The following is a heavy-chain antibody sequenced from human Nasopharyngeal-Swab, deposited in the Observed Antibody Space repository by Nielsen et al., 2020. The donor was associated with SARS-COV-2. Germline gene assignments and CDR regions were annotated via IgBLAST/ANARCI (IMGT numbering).Heavy chain of an antibody. CDR3: ARVGYSSSDYYYYYMDV. D-gene: IGHD6-6*01. CDR1: GFTFSGYY. V-gene: IGHV3-11*06. J-gene: IGHJ6*03. CDR2: ISNSSSYT. Sequence: VGSLRLTCAASGFTFSGYYMSWNRQAPGKGLEWVSYISNSSSYTNYADSVKGRFTISRDKAKNSLYLQMNSLRAEDPAVYYGARVGYSSSDYYYYYMDVWGKGTTVTVSS.